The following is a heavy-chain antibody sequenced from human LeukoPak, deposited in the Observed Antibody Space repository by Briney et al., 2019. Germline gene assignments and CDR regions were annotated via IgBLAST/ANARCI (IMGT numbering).Heavy chain of an antibody. V-gene: IGHV4-59*11. CDR2: VIDSVRT. Sequence: TSETLSLTCAVSGASISSHYWSWLRQPPGKGLEWIGYVIDSVRTKDNPSLQSRLTLSADTSKNEFSLRLSSVTAADTAVYYCATIKHGQIFGYFDFWGQGIKVTVSS. J-gene: IGHJ4*02. CDR1: GASISSHY. CDR3: ATIKHGQIFGYFDF. D-gene: IGHD3-3*01.